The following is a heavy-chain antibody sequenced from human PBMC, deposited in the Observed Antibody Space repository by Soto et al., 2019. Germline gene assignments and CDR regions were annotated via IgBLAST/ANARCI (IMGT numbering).Heavy chain of an antibody. CDR1: GDSLRSSYHY. CDR3: VSVEMCAGECTPNFDR. V-gene: IGHV4-39*01. Sequence: SETLSLTCTVSGDSLRSSYHYWGWIRQLPGKGLGWIGSIYYTGNTYYNPSLKSRVSISVDMATNEISLRLRAESIADTAVYSCVSVEMCAGECTPNFDRWGPGALVTVSS. CDR2: IYYTGNT. J-gene: IGHJ4*02. D-gene: IGHD1-26*01.